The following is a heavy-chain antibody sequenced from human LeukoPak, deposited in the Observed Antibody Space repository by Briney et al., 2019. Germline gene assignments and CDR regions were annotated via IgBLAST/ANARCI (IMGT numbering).Heavy chain of an antibody. V-gene: IGHV3-48*02. CDR1: GFTFSTFP. CDR2: ISNSGSTI. CDR3: VRSDWDY. J-gene: IGHJ4*02. Sequence: GGSLRLSRAASGFTFSTFPFNWVRQAPGKGLEWVSYISNSGSTIYYADSVKGRFTISRDNAKNSLYLQMNSLRDDDTAVYYCVRSDWDYWGQGTLVTVSS. D-gene: IGHD3-9*01.